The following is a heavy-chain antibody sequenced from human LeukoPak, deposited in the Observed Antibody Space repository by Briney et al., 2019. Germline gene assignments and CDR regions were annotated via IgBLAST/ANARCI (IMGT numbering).Heavy chain of an antibody. CDR3: AKSNGYGLVDI. D-gene: IGHD3-10*01. V-gene: IGHV4-4*02. CDR2: VFHSGAT. CDR1: GGSISGTKW. Sequence: SETLPLTCVVSGGSISGTKWWTWVRQSPQTGLEWIGEVFHSGATNHNPSLKSRLTISVDKSKNQFSLQLTSATAADTAVYYCAKSNGYGLVDIWGQGTMVTVSS. J-gene: IGHJ3*02.